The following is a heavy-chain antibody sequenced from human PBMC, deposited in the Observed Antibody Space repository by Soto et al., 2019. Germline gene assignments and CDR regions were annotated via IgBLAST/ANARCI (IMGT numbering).Heavy chain of an antibody. D-gene: IGHD3-3*01. CDR1: GYTFNTYG. CDR3: ARDPHEFWTSYWFDP. Sequence: QVQLLQSGAEVKKPGASVKVSCKTSGYTFNTYGINWVRQAPGQGLELMGWISAYDGKTTYAEKFQGRVTMTTDTSTSTAYMELRSLRSADTAVYYCARDPHEFWTSYWFDPWGQGTPVTVSS. V-gene: IGHV1-18*01. CDR2: ISAYDGKT. J-gene: IGHJ5*02.